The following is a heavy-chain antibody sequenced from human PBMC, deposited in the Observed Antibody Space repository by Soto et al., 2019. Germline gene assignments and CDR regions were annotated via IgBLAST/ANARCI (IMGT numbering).Heavy chain of an antibody. CDR3: AQDRGCSGSTCYQAY. Sequence: GGSLRLSCAASGFTFSDYGLSWVRQAPGKGLEWVSSISGSRGSTTYYAGSVKGRFTISRDNSKDTLYLQMNSLRVEDTAVYYCAQDRGCSGSTCYQAYWGPGTLVTVSS. CDR1: GFTFSDYG. D-gene: IGHD2-2*01. CDR2: ISGSRGSTT. J-gene: IGHJ4*02. V-gene: IGHV3-23*01.